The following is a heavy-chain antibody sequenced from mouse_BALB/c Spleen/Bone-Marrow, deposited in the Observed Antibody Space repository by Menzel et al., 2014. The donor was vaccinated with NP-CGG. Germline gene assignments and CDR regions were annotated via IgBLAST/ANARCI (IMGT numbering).Heavy chain of an antibody. CDR1: GFTFTDYY. Sequence: EVMLVESGGGSVQPGGSLRLSCATSGFTFTDYYMSWVRQPPGKALEWLGFIRNKAKGYTTDYSASVKGRFTISRDNSQRILYLQMNTLRAKDSATYYCARDENVGIYWYFDVWGAGTTVIVSS. CDR3: ARDENVGIYWYFDV. CDR2: IRNKAKGYTT. J-gene: IGHJ1*01. V-gene: IGHV7-3*02.